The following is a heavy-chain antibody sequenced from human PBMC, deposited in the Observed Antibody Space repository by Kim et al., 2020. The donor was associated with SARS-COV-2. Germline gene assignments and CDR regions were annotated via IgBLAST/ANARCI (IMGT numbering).Heavy chain of an antibody. J-gene: IGHJ6*02. CDR1: GFTFSSYW. D-gene: IGHD6-6*01. CDR3: ARDLYSSSSPGDYYYYYGMDV. Sequence: GGSLRLSCAASGFTFSSYWMSWVRQAPGKGLEWVANIKQDGSEKYYVDSVKGRFTISRDNAKNSLYLQMNSLRAEDTAVYYCARDLYSSSSPGDYYYYYGMDVWGQGTTVTVSS. CDR2: IKQDGSEK. V-gene: IGHV3-7*03.